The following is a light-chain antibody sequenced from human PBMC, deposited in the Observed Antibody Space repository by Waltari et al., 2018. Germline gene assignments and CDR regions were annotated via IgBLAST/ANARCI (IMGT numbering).Light chain of an antibody. J-gene: IGLJ2*01. CDR2: YRSDPPW. CDR1: SGIDVATFK. Sequence: QAVLTQPASLSASPGASVSLTCTFRSGIDVATFKIYWYQQRPGSPPRFPLKYRSDPPWQRGSEGPSGFSVYKDSSANAALLLISGLQSEDGADYYCMILYNDAVVFGGGTKLTVL. V-gene: IGLV5-45*01. CDR3: MILYNDAVV.